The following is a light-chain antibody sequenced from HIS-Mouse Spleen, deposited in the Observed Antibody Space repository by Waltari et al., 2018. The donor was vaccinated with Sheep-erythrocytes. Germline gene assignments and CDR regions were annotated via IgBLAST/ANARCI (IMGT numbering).Light chain of an antibody. CDR3: QSADSSGTYV. V-gene: IGLV3-25*03. Sequence: SYELTQPPSVSVSPGQTARITCSGDALPKQYAYWYQQKPGQAPVLVIYKDSERPSGNPERFSGSSSGTTVTLTISGVQAEYEADYYCQSADSSGTYVFGTGTKVTVL. J-gene: IGLJ1*01. CDR2: KDS. CDR1: ALPKQY.